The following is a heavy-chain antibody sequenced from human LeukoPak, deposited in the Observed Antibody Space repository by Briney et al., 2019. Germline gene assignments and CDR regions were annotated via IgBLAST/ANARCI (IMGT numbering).Heavy chain of an antibody. D-gene: IGHD3-3*01. J-gene: IGHJ4*02. CDR1: GGSFSGYY. CDR3: ARGRNYYDFWSGYYSSDY. V-gene: IGHV4-34*01. CDR2: MNDSGSI. Sequence: TSETLSLTCAVYGGSFSGYYWSWIRQPPGKGLEWIGEMNDSGSINYNPSLKSRVTISLDTSENQFSLKLTSVTAADTAVYFCARGRNYYDFWSGYYSSDYWGQGTLVTVSS.